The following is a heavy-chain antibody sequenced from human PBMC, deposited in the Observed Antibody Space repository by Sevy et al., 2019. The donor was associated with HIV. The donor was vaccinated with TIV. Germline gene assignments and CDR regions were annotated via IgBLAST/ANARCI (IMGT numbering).Heavy chain of an antibody. CDR1: GFTFSTYV. Sequence: GGSLRLSCGGSGFTFSTYVMAWVRQAPGKGLEWVSSISAAGDTIDYAYSVKGRFTVSRDNSENALFLQMERLRAEDTATYYCAKALWLGEFLVRAFDQWGQGTLVTVSS. D-gene: IGHD3-10*01. CDR3: AKALWLGEFLVRAFDQ. J-gene: IGHJ4*02. CDR2: ISAAGDTI. V-gene: IGHV3-23*01.